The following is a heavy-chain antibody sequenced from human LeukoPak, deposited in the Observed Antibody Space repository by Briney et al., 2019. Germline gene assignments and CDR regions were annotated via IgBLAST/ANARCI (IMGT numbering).Heavy chain of an antibody. Sequence: SETLSLTCAVYGGSISGYYWSWIRQPPGKGLEWIAEIHHSGSANYNPSLKSRVTISIDTSKNQFSLKLSSVTAADTAVYYCARSDYGSGNYYWSLDYWGQGTLVTVSS. CDR3: ARSDYGSGNYYWSLDY. J-gene: IGHJ4*02. V-gene: IGHV4-34*01. CDR1: GGSISGYY. D-gene: IGHD3-10*01. CDR2: IHHSGSA.